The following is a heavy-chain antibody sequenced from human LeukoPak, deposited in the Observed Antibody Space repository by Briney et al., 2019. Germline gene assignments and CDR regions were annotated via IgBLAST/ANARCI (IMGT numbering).Heavy chain of an antibody. V-gene: IGHV3-48*01. Sequence: GGSLRLSCTASGFPFIEYSMNWVRQVPGKGLEWIAYIGIDSGNTKYADTVRGRFTISADKAKNSLYLQMNSLRVEDTAVYYCARDHNYAFDNWGQGTLVSVAS. CDR3: ARDHNYAFDN. J-gene: IGHJ4*02. CDR1: GFPFIEYS. D-gene: IGHD1-1*01. CDR2: IGIDSGNT.